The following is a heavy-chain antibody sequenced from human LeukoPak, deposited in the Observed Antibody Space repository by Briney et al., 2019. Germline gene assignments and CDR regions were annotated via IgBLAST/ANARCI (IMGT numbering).Heavy chain of an antibody. D-gene: IGHD3-10*01. CDR2: INHSGST. V-gene: IGHV4-34*01. J-gene: IGHJ4*02. CDR1: GGSFSGYY. CDR3: ARAGAYYGSGSFRYYFDY. Sequence: SETLSLTCAVYGGSFSGYYWSWIRQPPGKGLEWIGEINHSGSTNYNPSLKSRVTISVDTSKNQFSLKLSSVTAADTAVYYCARAGAYYGSGSFRYYFDYWAREPWSPSPQ.